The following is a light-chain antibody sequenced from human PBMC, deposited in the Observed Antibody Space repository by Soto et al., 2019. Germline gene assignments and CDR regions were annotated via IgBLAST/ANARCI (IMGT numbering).Light chain of an antibody. CDR2: GAS. Sequence: EIVLTQSPGTLSVSPGERATLSCRASQSVGRNFLAWYQQKPGQAPRLLIYGASTRASGIPDRFSGSGSGTDFTLTISRLEPEDFAVYYCQQYASSPPTFGGGTKGETK. CDR1: QSVGRNF. J-gene: IGKJ4*01. CDR3: QQYASSPPT. V-gene: IGKV3-20*01.